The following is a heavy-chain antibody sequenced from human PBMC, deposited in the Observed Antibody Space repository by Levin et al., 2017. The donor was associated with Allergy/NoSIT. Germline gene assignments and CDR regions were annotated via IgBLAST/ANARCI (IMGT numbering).Heavy chain of an antibody. CDR3: TRYSSGWYKFDY. V-gene: IGHV3-49*03. CDR1: GFTVGDFG. CDR2: IRSKAYAETI. J-gene: IGHJ4*02. Sequence: GGSLRLSCTGSGFTVGDFGLSWFRQAPGKGLEWVSLIRSKAYAETIEYAASLKGRFAISRDNSKNIAYLQMNNVKTEDTAIYYCTRYSSGWYKFDYWGQGTPVTVAS. D-gene: IGHD6-19*01.